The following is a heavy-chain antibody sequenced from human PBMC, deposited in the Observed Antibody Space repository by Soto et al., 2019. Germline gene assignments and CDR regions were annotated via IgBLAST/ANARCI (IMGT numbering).Heavy chain of an antibody. D-gene: IGHD3-9*01. V-gene: IGHV3-23*01. Sequence: EVQLLESGGDLVQPGGSLRLSCDASGFTFTSYAMSWIRQAPGKGLEWVSAITGGGDNTYYADSVKGSFTISRDNSKNTLYLQMNSLRAEDTAFYYCTQDGGSRDWLTVNWGQGTLVTVSS. CDR2: ITGGGDNT. CDR3: TQDGGSRDWLTVN. J-gene: IGHJ4*02. CDR1: GFTFTSYA.